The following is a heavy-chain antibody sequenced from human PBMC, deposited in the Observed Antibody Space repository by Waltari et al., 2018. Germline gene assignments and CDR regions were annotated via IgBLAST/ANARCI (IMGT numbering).Heavy chain of an antibody. CDR1: GGSISSYY. Sequence: QVQLQESGPGLVKPSETLSLTCTVSGGSISSYYWSWLRQPPGKGLEWSGYIYYSGSTNYNPSLKSRVTISVDTAKNQFSLKLSSVTAADTAVYYCARDWSGSYSRMDVWGKGTTVTVSS. CDR3: ARDWSGSYSRMDV. V-gene: IGHV4-59*01. D-gene: IGHD1-26*01. CDR2: IYYSGST. J-gene: IGHJ6*03.